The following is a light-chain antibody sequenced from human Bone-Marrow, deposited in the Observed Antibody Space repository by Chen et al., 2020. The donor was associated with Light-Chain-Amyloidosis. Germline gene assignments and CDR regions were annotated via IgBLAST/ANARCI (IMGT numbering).Light chain of an antibody. Sequence: EIVLTQSPGTLSLSPGEGANLSCRASQTISSNYLTWYQQTFGQAPRLLIYGSSSRATGIPDRFTGSGSGTDFTLTINGLEPEDFAMYYCQQYGTSPLTFGGGTKVEIK. J-gene: IGKJ4*01. CDR1: QTISSNY. V-gene: IGKV3-20*01. CDR3: QQYGTSPLT. CDR2: GSS.